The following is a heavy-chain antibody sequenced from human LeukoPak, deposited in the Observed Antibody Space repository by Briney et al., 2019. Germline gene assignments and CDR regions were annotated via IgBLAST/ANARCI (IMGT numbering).Heavy chain of an antibody. CDR2: INPNSGGT. CDR1: GYTFTGYY. Sequence: ASVKVSCKASGYTFTGYYMHWVRQAPGQGLEWMRWINPNSGGTNYAQKFQGRVTMTRDTSISTAYMELSRLRSDDTAVYYCARGEPYYDFWSGYYYPPLYFDYWGQGTLVTVSS. D-gene: IGHD3-3*01. J-gene: IGHJ4*02. CDR3: ARGEPYYDFWSGYYYPPLYFDY. V-gene: IGHV1-2*02.